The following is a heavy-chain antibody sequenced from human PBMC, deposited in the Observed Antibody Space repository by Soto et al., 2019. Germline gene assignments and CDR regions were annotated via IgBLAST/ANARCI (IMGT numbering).Heavy chain of an antibody. V-gene: IGHV1-69*01. J-gene: IGHJ6*02. CDR2: IIPIFGTA. D-gene: IGHD2-15*01. Sequence: QVQLVQSGAEVKKPGSSVKVSCKASGGTFSSYAISWVRQAPGQGLEWMGGIIPIFGTANYAQKIQGRVTITAEESTSTAYMELSSLRSEDTAVYYCARVGCSGGRCYLDYYYGMDVWGQGTTVTVSS. CDR1: GGTFSSYA. CDR3: ARVGCSGGRCYLDYYYGMDV.